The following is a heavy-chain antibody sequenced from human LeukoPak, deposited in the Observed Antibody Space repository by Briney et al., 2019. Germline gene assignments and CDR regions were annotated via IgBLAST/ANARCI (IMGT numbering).Heavy chain of an antibody. J-gene: IGHJ4*02. CDR1: GFTFRRYV. CDR3: AKDKDLSLGDDRQY. V-gene: IGHV3-23*01. CDR2: ISGSGDT. D-gene: IGHD3-16*01. Sequence: QHWGSLKLSCTASGFTFRRYVMTWVRQAPGKGLEWGSGISGSGDTYYADSVKGRFTISRDNSRNRLYLQMNSLRAEDMAVYYCAKDKDLSLGDDRQYRGQGTLATVSS.